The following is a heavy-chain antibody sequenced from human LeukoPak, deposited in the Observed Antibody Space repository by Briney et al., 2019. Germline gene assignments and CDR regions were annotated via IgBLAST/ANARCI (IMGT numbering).Heavy chain of an antibody. J-gene: IGHJ6*03. V-gene: IGHV4-59*08. CDR1: GPSISSSS. D-gene: IGHD2-21*01. CDR2: ISNNGKT. CDR3: ARRIYSGTVRHLLYSFMDV. Sequence: SETLSLTCTVSGPSISSSSWTWIRQSPGKGLESLGFISNNGKTKYKSSFEGRVSMSLDTSKSQFSLTLSSVTAADTAVYFCARRIYSGTVRHLLYSFMDVWGKGTTVIVS.